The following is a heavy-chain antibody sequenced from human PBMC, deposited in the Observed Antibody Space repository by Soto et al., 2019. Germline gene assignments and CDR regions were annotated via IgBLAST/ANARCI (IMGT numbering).Heavy chain of an antibody. CDR3: ARDFIVDTILLPVY. V-gene: IGHV3-33*01. CDR1: GFTFSSYG. J-gene: IGHJ4*02. D-gene: IGHD5-12*01. Sequence: GGSLRLSCAASGFTFSSYGMHWVRQAPGKGLEWVAVIWYGGSNKYYADSVKGRFTISRDNSKNTLYLQMNSLRAEDTAVYYCARDFIVDTILLPVYWGQGTLVTVSS. CDR2: IWYGGSNK.